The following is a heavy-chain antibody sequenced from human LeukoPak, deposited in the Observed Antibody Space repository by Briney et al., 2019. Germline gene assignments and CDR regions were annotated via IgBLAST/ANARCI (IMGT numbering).Heavy chain of an antibody. Sequence: GGSLRLSCAASGFTFSDYYMSWIRQAPGKGLEWVSYISSSGSTIYYADSVKGRFTISRDNAKNSLYLQMNSLRAEDTAVYYCARVRLGYSSSWSEDYYYYYMDVWGKGTTVTVSS. J-gene: IGHJ6*03. CDR2: ISSSGSTI. CDR1: GFTFSDYY. D-gene: IGHD6-13*01. V-gene: IGHV3-11*01. CDR3: ARVRLGYSSSWSEDYYYYYMDV.